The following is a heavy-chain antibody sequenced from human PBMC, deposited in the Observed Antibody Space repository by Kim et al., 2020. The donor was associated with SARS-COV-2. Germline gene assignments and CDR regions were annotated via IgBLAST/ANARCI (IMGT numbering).Heavy chain of an antibody. Sequence: SETLSLTCAVYGGSFSGYYCSWIRQPPGKGLEWIGEINHSGSTNYNPSLKSRVTISVDTSKNQFSLKLSSVTAADTAVYYCARGLPRWLRPYYYGMDVWGQGTTVTVSS. CDR3: ARGLPRWLRPYYYGMDV. J-gene: IGHJ6*02. D-gene: IGHD5-12*01. V-gene: IGHV4-34*01. CDR2: INHSGST. CDR1: GGSFSGYY.